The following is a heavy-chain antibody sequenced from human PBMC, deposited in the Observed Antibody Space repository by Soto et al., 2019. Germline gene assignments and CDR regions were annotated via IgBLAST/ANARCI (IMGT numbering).Heavy chain of an antibody. CDR2: IRYDGSNQ. V-gene: IGHV3-33*01. CDR1: GFTFGNYG. Sequence: PGGSLRLSCAAPGFTFGNYGMHWVRQAPGKGLEWVALIRYDGSNQWYADSVKGRFTISRDNSKNALYLQMNDLRAEDTAFYYCVRDHWSSECRSMTCSDFDYWGHGTPVTVSS. J-gene: IGHJ4*01. D-gene: IGHD2-2*01. CDR3: VRDHWSSECRSMTCSDFDY.